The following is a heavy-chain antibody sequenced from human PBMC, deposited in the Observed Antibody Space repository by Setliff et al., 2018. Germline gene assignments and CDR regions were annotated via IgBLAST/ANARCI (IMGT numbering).Heavy chain of an antibody. CDR1: GFTFSMYW. CDR2: IKQDGSEK. J-gene: IGHJ6*03. D-gene: IGHD1-1*01. V-gene: IGHV3-7*05. Sequence: GGSLRLSCTAPGFTFSMYWMSWVRQAPGKGLEWVANIKQDGSEKYYVDSVKGRFTVSRDNAKNSLYLQMNSLRAEDTALYYCVRPRGEPYYYMDVWGKGTTVTVSS. CDR3: VRPRGEPYYYMDV.